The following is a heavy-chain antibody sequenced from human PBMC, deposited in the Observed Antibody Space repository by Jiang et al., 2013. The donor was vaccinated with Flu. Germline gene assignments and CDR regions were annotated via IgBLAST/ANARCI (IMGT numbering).Heavy chain of an antibody. Sequence: WVSYISSSGSTIYYADSVKGRFTISRDNAKNSLYLQMNSLRAEDTAVYYCARVGFGELFSGMDVWGKGTTVTVSS. CDR3: ARVGFGELFSGMDV. V-gene: IGHV3-48*03. D-gene: IGHD3-10*01. J-gene: IGHJ6*04. CDR2: ISSSGSTI.